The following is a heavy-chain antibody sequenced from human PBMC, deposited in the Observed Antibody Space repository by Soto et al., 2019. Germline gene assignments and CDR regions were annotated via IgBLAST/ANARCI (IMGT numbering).Heavy chain of an antibody. CDR3: ARDIRGYSRAFDY. D-gene: IGHD5-18*01. J-gene: IGHJ4*02. Sequence: SETLSLTCTVSGGSVSSGGYYWTWIRQPPGKGLEWIGYIYYSGNTNYNPSLKSRVNISVDTSKNQFSLKLTSVTAADAAVYYCARDIRGYSRAFDYWGQGTLVTVSS. CDR1: GGSVSSGGYY. CDR2: IYYSGNT. V-gene: IGHV4-61*08.